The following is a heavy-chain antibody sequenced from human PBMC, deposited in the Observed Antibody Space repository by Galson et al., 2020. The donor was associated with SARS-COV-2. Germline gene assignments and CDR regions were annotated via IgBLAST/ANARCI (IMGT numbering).Heavy chain of an antibody. CDR2: INHTGGT. CDR1: GGSFSGYH. D-gene: IGHD2-15*01. CDR3: ARGRTDVNMIVVVVAAASYYFDS. V-gene: IGHV4-34*01. J-gene: IGHJ4*02. Sequence: PSETLSLTCAVYGGSFSGYHWSWIRQPPGKGLEWIGEINHTGGTKYNPSFRSRVTISADTSKNQFSLKLNSMTAADTAVYYCARGRTDVNMIVVVVAAASYYFDSWGPGSLVTASS.